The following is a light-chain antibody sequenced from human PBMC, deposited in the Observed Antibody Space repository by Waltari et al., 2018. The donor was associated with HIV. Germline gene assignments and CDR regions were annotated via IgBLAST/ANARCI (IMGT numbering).Light chain of an antibody. J-gene: IGLJ2*01. CDR1: SSHVGGYNL. CDR3: CAYAGSTTYVI. V-gene: IGLV2-23*02. CDR2: EVS. Sequence: QSALTQPASVSRSPGQSISIHCTGTSSHVGGYNLVSWYQQPPGKSPKLMSYEVSKRPSGVSNRFSGSKSGNTASLTISGLQAEDEADYYCCAYAGSTTYVIFGGGTKLTVL.